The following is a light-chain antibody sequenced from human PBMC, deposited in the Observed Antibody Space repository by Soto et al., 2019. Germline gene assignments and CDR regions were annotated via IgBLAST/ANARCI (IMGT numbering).Light chain of an antibody. CDR3: LQDYNFPPT. CDR2: TAS. J-gene: IGKJ5*01. Sequence: IQMTQSPSSLSAYVGDRITITCRASQPISSWLAWYQQKPGKAPKLLIYTASTLKSGVPSRFSGSGSGTEFTLTISSLQPEDFATYYCLQDYNFPPTFGQGTRLEIK. CDR1: QPISSW. V-gene: IGKV1-6*01.